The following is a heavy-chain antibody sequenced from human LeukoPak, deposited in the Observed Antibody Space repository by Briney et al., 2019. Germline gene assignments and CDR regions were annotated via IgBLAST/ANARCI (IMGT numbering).Heavy chain of an antibody. Sequence: ASVKVSCKASGYTFTSYYMHWVRRAPGQGLEWMGIINPSGGSTSYAQKFQGRVTMTRDTSTSTVYMELSSLRSEDTAVYYCASSVAVAGTGFDYWGQGTLVTVSS. D-gene: IGHD6-19*01. CDR2: INPSGGST. CDR1: GYTFTSYY. CDR3: ASSVAVAGTGFDY. V-gene: IGHV1-46*01. J-gene: IGHJ4*02.